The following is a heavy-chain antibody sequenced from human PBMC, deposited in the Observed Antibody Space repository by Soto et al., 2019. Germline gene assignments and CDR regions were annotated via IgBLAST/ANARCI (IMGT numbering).Heavy chain of an antibody. J-gene: IGHJ5*02. V-gene: IGHV4-31*03. CDR1: GGSISSGGYY. CDR2: IYYSGST. CDR3: ARGITIFGVVKSFWFDP. Sequence: SETLSLTCTVSGGSISSGGYYWSWIRQHPGKGLEWIGYIYYSGSTYYNPSLKSRVTISVDTSKNQFSLKLSSVTAADTAVYYCARGITIFGVVKSFWFDPWGQGTLVTVSS. D-gene: IGHD3-3*01.